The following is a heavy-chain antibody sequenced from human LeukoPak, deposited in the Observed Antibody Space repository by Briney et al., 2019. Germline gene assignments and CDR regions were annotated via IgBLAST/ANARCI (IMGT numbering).Heavy chain of an antibody. J-gene: IGHJ6*02. V-gene: IGHV1-2*02. Sequence: ASVTVSCRTSGYTFAAYYIHWVRQAPGPGLEWMGWVNPNGGGTNYAQKFKDRLTTTRDTSISTAYMELSSLESDDTAVYFCAREGVGGAYAMDVWGQGTTVTVSS. CDR3: AREGVGGAYAMDV. CDR2: VNPNGGGT. CDR1: GYTFAAYY. D-gene: IGHD2-21*01.